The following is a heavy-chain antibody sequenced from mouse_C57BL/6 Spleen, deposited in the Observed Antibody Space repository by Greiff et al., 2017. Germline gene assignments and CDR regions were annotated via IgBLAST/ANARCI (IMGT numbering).Heavy chain of an antibody. CDR2: INPNNGGT. V-gene: IGHV1-26*01. D-gene: IGHD2-3*01. CDR1: GYTFTDYY. J-gene: IGHJ2*01. CDR3: AREEIYDGYYADY. Sequence: EVQLQQSGPELVKPGASVKISCKASGYTFTDYYMNWVKQSHGKSLEWIGDINPNNGGTSYNQKFKGKATLTVDKSSSTAYMELRSLTSDDSAVYYCAREEIYDGYYADYWGQGTTLTVSS.